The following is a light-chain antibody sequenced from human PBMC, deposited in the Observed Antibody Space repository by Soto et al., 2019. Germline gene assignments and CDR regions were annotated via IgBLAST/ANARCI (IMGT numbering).Light chain of an antibody. CDR3: HQFGDSPQT. J-gene: IGKJ1*01. Sequence: EIVLTQSPGTLSLSPGDRATLSCRASQSLSVSYIGWYQQKPGQAPRLLIYSTSTRAAGIPDRFTGRGSGTHFTLAISRLEPEDFAVYYCHQFGDSPQTFGQGTTVEV. CDR1: QSLSVSY. CDR2: STS. V-gene: IGKV3-20*01.